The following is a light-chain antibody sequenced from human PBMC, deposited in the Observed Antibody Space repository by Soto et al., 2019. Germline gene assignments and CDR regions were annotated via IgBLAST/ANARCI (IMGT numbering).Light chain of an antibody. Sequence: QSALTQPPSASGSPGQSVTISCTGTSSDVGAYNYVSWYQQHPGKAPKLMIYEVNQRPSGVPDRFSASKSGNTASLTVSGLQAEDEADYYCSSFAGDYSWVFGGGTKLTVL. CDR3: SSFAGDYSWV. CDR2: EVN. CDR1: SSDVGAYNY. V-gene: IGLV2-8*01. J-gene: IGLJ3*02.